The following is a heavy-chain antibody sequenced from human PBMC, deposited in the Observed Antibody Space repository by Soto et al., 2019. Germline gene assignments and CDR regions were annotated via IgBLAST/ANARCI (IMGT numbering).Heavy chain of an antibody. D-gene: IGHD3-3*01. CDR3: AKGKAHTLFGVDTLFDL. CDR2: VSGNGGTT. J-gene: IGHJ4*02. V-gene: IGHV3-23*01. CDR1: GFPFGSHA. Sequence: GGSLRLSCAASGFPFGSHAMSWVRQAPGKGLEWVSLVSGNGGTTNYADSVKGRFTISRDNSQKTLYLQMNSLRAEDTAIYYCAKGKAHTLFGVDTLFDLWGQGTLVTVSS.